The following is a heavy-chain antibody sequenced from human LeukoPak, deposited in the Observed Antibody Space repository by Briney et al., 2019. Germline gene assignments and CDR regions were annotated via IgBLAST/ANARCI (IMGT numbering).Heavy chain of an antibody. J-gene: IGHJ4*02. CDR1: GGSFSGYY. CDR2: INHSGST. Sequence: SETLSLTCAVYGGSFSGYYWSWIRQPPVKGLEWIGEINHSGSTNYNPSLKSRVTISVDTSKNQFSLKLSSVTAADTAVYYCARALSYYYDSSAGYWGQGTLVTVSS. V-gene: IGHV4-34*01. CDR3: ARALSYYYDSSAGY. D-gene: IGHD3-22*01.